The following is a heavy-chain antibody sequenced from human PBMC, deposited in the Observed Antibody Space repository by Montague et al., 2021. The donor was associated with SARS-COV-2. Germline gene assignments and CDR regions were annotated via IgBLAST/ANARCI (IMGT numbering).Heavy chain of an antibody. D-gene: IGHD6-13*01. CDR2: IFYTGST. Sequence: SETLSLTCTVSGFSIGSGDYWGWIRQPPGKGLEWLGSIFYTGSTXXNPXXXSRVTISLDTSKNQFFLKVTSVTAADTAVYYCARQAAGSYFYYGVDVWGQGTTVTVSS. CDR1: GFSIGSGDY. J-gene: IGHJ6*02. V-gene: IGHV4-59*12. CDR3: ARQAAGSYFYYGVDV.